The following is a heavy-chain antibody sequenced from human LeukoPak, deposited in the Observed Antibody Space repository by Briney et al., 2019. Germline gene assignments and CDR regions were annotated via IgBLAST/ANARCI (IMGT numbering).Heavy chain of an antibody. CDR1: GFTFSSYG. CDR3: IWLRVNSHYYYGMDV. J-gene: IGHJ6*04. CDR2: ISYDGSNK. V-gene: IGHV3-30*03. D-gene: IGHD3-10*01. Sequence: PGGSLRLSCAASGFTFSSYGMHWVRQAPGKGLEWVAVISYDGSNKYYADSVKGRFTISRDNSKNTLYLQMNSLRAEDTAVYYCIWLRVNSHYYYGMDVWGKGTTVTVSS.